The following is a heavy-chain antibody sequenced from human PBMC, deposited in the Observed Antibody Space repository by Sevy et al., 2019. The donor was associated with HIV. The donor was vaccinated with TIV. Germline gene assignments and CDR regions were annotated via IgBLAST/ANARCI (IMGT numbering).Heavy chain of an antibody. D-gene: IGHD6-19*01. CDR2: ISYDGSNK. J-gene: IGHJ4*02. Sequence: GGSLRLSCAASGFTFSSYGMHWVRQAPGKGLEWVAVISYDGSNKYYADSVKGRFTISRDNSKNTLYLQMNSLRAEDTAVYYCAKDWYSSGRQPSGPIDYWGQGTLVTVSS. CDR3: AKDWYSSGRQPSGPIDY. V-gene: IGHV3-30*18. CDR1: GFTFSSYG.